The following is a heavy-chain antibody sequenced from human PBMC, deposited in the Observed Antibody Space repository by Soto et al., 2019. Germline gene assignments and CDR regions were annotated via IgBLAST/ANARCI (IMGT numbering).Heavy chain of an antibody. CDR1: GYTFTSYY. CDR2: ISASSGST. CDR3: APWYYYDSSRYAGGPYYFDY. Sequence: GASVKASCKASGYTFTSYYMHSVPQAPGQGLEGMGIISASSGSTNYAQKFQGRVTMTRDTSTSTAYMEVRSLRSDDTAVYYCAPWYYYDSSRYAGGPYYFDYWGEGTLVTVSS. V-gene: IGHV1-46*01. J-gene: IGHJ4*02. D-gene: IGHD3-22*01.